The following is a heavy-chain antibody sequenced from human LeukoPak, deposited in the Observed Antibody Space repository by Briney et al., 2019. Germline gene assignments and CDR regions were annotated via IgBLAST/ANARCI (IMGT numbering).Heavy chain of an antibody. J-gene: IGHJ4*02. CDR2: ISSSSSTI. Sequence: GGSLRLSCVASGFTFSSYSMNWVRQAPGKGLEWVSYISSSSSTIYYADSVKGRFTISRDNAKNSLYLQMNSLRAEDTAVYYCARDRGRVRSSGPADYWGQGTLVTVSS. D-gene: IGHD3-22*01. CDR3: ARDRGRVRSSGPADY. CDR1: GFTFSSYS. V-gene: IGHV3-48*04.